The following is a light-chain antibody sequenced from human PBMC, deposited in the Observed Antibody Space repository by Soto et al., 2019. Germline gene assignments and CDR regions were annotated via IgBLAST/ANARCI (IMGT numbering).Light chain of an antibody. CDR1: QSVLYSTNNKNY. V-gene: IGKV4-1*01. CDR2: WAA. Sequence: DIVMTQSPDSLAVSLGERATINCKSSQSVLYSTNNKNYLAWYQQKPGQPPKLLIYWAATRESGVPDRFSGSGSGTDYSLTIRSLQAEDVAVYYCQQYYITPLSFCGGTKVEIK. CDR3: QQYYITPLS. J-gene: IGKJ4*01.